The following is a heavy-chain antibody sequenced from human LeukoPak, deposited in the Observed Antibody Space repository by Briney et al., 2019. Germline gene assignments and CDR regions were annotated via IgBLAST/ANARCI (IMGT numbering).Heavy chain of an antibody. CDR2: IYYSGST. V-gene: IGHV4-61*01. CDR1: GGSVRSDNYY. CDR3: ARDTSAYYYGSGSYSDWYFDL. J-gene: IGHJ2*01. D-gene: IGHD3-10*01. Sequence: SETLSLTCIVSGGSVRSDNYYWSWIRQPPGKGLEWIGYIYYSGSTNYNPSLKSRVTISVDTSKNQFSLKLSSVTAADTAVYYCARDTSAYYYGSGSYSDWYFDLWGRGTLVTVSS.